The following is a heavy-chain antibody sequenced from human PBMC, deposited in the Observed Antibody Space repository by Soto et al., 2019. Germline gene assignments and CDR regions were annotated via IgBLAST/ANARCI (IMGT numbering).Heavy chain of an antibody. V-gene: IGHV4-4*02. D-gene: IGHD3-22*01. CDR1: GGSISSSNW. Sequence: LSLTCAVSGGSISSSNWWSWVRQPPGKGLEWIGEIYHSGSTNYNPSLKSRVTISVDKSKNQFSLKLSSVTAADTAVYYCARRAITMIVVGPGAFDIWGQGTMITVSS. J-gene: IGHJ3*02. CDR2: IYHSGST. CDR3: ARRAITMIVVGPGAFDI.